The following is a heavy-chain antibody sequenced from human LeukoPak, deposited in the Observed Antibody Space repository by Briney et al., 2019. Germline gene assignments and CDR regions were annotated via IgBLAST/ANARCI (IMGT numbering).Heavy chain of an antibody. V-gene: IGHV4-34*01. CDR3: ARAYDFWSGTDTLYYFDY. D-gene: IGHD3-3*01. CDR2: INHSGST. CDR1: GGSFSGYY. J-gene: IGHJ4*02. Sequence: SETLSLTCAVYGGSFSGYYWSWIRQPPGKGLEWIGEINHSGSTNYNPSLKSRVTISVDTSKNQFSLKLSSVTAADTAVYYCARAYDFWSGTDTLYYFDYWGQGTLVTVSS.